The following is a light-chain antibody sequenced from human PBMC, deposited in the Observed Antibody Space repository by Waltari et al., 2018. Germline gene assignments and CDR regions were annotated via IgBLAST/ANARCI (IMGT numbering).Light chain of an antibody. CDR3: QKYGTWPAT. Sequence: EFVLTKPPRTWPLPPGDGPTSPCRARQSVSRTLAWYHQNPGQPPRLLIYDASSRATGIPDRFSGSGSGTDFSLTISRLEPEDFAVYYCQKYGTWPATFGQGTKVEIK. CDR1: QSVSRT. J-gene: IGKJ1*01. V-gene: IGKV3-20*01. CDR2: DAS.